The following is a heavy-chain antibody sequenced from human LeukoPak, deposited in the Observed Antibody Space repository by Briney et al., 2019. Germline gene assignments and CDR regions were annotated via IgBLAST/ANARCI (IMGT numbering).Heavy chain of an antibody. V-gene: IGHV3-30-3*01. Sequence: GGSLRLYCAASGFTFSSYAMHWDRQAPGKGLEWVAVISYDGSNKYYADSVKGRFTISRDNSKNTLYLQMNRLRAEDTAVYYCARDSGWYPQFEFDYWGQGTLVTVSS. D-gene: IGHD6-19*01. CDR2: ISYDGSNK. CDR1: GFTFSSYA. CDR3: ARDSGWYPQFEFDY. J-gene: IGHJ4*02.